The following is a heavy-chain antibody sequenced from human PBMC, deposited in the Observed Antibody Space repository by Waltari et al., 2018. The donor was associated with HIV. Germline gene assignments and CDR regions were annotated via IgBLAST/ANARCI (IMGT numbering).Heavy chain of an antibody. V-gene: IGHV3-21*02. D-gene: IGHD6-6*01. CDR3: AIEYSSSLANY. J-gene: IGHJ4*02. Sequence: EVQLVESGGGLVKPGGYLILSCQASGFTFRGHPLHWLRQAPGKGLEWVSAISSGSGYIYYADSLEGRFTISRDSAKNSLFLQMHSLRVEDTAVYYCAIEYSSSLANYWGQGTLVTVSS. CDR2: ISSGSGYI. CDR1: GFTFRGHP.